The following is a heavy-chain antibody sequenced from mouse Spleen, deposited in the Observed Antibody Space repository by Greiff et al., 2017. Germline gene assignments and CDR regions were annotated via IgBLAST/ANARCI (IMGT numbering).Heavy chain of an antibody. J-gene: IGHJ3*01. D-gene: IGHD2-1*01. Sequence: QVQLKESGPGLVAPSQSLSITCTVSGFSLTNYAVHWVRQSPGKGLEWLGVIWSDGSTDYNAAFISRLSISKDNSKSQVFFKMNSLQADDTAIYYCARNLKPLLPAWFAYWGQGTLVTVSA. CDR1: GFSLTNYA. CDR3: ARNLKPLLPAWFAY. CDR2: IWSDGST. V-gene: IGHV2-4-1*01.